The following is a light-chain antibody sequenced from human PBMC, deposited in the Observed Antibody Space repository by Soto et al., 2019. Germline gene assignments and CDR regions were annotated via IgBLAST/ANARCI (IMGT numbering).Light chain of an antibody. J-gene: IGLJ3*02. CDR1: SSNIGAGYD. Sequence: QSVLTQPPSVSGAPGQRVTISCTGSSSNIGAGYDVHWYQQLPGTAPKLLIYGNSNRPSGVPDRFSVYKSGTSASLAITGLQDEDEADYYCQSYDSSLSGHWVFGGGTKVTVL. V-gene: IGLV1-40*01. CDR3: QSYDSSLSGHWV. CDR2: GNS.